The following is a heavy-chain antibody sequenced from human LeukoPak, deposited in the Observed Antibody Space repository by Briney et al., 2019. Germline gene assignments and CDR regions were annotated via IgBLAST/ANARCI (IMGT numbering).Heavy chain of an antibody. CDR2: INPNSGGT. Sequence: ASVKVSCKASGYTFTGYYMHWVRQAPGQGLEWMGWINPNSGGTNYAQKFQGRVTMTRDTSISTAYMELSRLRSDDTAVYHCAREQYSGRSYYGMDVWGQGTTVTVSS. J-gene: IGHJ6*02. D-gene: IGHD2-21*01. CDR3: AREQYSGRSYYGMDV. V-gene: IGHV1-2*02. CDR1: GYTFTGYY.